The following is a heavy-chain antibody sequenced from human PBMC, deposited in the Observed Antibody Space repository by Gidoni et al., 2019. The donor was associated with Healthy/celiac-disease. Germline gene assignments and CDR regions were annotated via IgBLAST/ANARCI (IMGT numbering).Heavy chain of an antibody. D-gene: IGHD2-15*01. CDR2: SSSSSSYT. V-gene: IGHV3-11*05. J-gene: IGHJ3*02. Sequence: QVQLVESGGGLVKPGGSLRLSCAASGFTFSDYYMRWIRQAPGKGLEWVSYSSSSSSYTNYADSVKGRFTISRDNAKNSLYLQMNSLRAEDTAVYYCARDFSGGNLWDAFDIWGQGTMVTVSS. CDR1: GFTFSDYY. CDR3: ARDFSGGNLWDAFDI.